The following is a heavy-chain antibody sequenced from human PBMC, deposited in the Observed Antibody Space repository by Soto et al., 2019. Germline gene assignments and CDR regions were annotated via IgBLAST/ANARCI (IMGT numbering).Heavy chain of an antibody. V-gene: IGHV4-30-4*01. CDR2: ISYSGTT. D-gene: IGHD4-17*01. CDR3: ATMGTPVTGLYYFDX. J-gene: IGHJ4*02. Sequence: SETLCLTCTVSGGSISSCNYYWSWIRQPPGKGLEWIGFISYSGTTHYSASLRSRVSISVDTSKNQFSLDLSSVTAADTAVYYCATMGTPVTGLYYFDXWGQGTLVTVSS. CDR1: GGSISSCNYY.